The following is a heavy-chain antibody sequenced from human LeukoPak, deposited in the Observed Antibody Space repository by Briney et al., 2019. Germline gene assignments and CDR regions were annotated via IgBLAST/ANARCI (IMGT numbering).Heavy chain of an antibody. V-gene: IGHV4-59*02. Sequence: SETLSLTCTVSGGSVNSYYWSWIRPPPGEGLEWIGYIYYTGSTKYNPSLKSRVTMSVDTSKNQLSLKVSSVTAADTAVYYCVRWYCVSNTCYHMDVWGKGTTVTVSS. CDR2: IYYTGST. CDR3: VRWYCVSNTCYHMDV. D-gene: IGHD2-2*01. J-gene: IGHJ6*03. CDR1: GGSVNSYY.